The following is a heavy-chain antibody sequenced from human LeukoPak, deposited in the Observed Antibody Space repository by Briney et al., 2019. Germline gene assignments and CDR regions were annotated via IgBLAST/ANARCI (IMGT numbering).Heavy chain of an antibody. CDR2: ISSTSSYI. CDR3: AKEGRSLQTY. Sequence: GGSLRLSCAASGFTFSNYNFYWVRQAPGKGLEWVSSISSTSSYIYYADLVKGRFTISRDNAKNSLYLQMNSLRVEDTAVYYCAKEGRSLQTYWGQGTLVTVSS. D-gene: IGHD5-24*01. V-gene: IGHV3-21*04. CDR1: GFTFSNYN. J-gene: IGHJ4*02.